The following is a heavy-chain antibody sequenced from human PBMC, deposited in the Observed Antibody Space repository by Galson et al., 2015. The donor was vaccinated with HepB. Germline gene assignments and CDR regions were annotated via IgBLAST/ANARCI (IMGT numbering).Heavy chain of an antibody. Sequence: SLRLSCAASGFTFSDYYMSWLRQAPGKGLEWVSYISSSSSYTNYADSVKGRFTISRDNAKNSLYLQMNSLRAEDTAVYYCARDFATYYDSRKGAFDIWGQGTMVTVSS. D-gene: IGHD3-22*01. V-gene: IGHV3-11*06. CDR1: GFTFSDYY. J-gene: IGHJ3*02. CDR2: ISSSSSYT. CDR3: ARDFATYYDSRKGAFDI.